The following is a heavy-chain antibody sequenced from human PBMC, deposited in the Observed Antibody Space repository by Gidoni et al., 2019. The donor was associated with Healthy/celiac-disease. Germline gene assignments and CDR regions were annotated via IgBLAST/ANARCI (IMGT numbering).Heavy chain of an antibody. CDR2: SSDGGGTT. D-gene: IGHD2-2*01. CDR3: AKVPGAYWYFDL. V-gene: IGHV3-23*01. CDR1: GFTFSSYA. Sequence: EVQVLESGGGLVQPGGSLRLSCAASGFTFSSYAMSWVRQAPGKGLEWVSGSSDGGGTTKYADSVKGRFTISRDNSKNTLYLQMNSLRAEDTAVYSCAKVPGAYWYFDLWGRGTLVTVSS. J-gene: IGHJ2*01.